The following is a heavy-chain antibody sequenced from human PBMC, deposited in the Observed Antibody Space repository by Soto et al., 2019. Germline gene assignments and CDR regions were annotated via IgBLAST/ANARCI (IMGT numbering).Heavy chain of an antibody. CDR2: VSDSGGNT. Sequence: EVQLLESGGGLVQPGGSLRLSCAASGFTFSSYAMSWVRQAPGKGLEWVSGVSDSGGNTYYADSVKGRFIISRDNSKNTVHLQMNSLRAEDTAVYYCAKGKGSGNYATGDYWGQGTLVTVSS. CDR3: AKGKGSGNYATGDY. CDR1: GFTFSSYA. V-gene: IGHV3-23*01. J-gene: IGHJ4*02. D-gene: IGHD1-26*01.